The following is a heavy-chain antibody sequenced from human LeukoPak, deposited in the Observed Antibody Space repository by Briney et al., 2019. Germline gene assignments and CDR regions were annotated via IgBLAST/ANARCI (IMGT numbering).Heavy chain of an antibody. D-gene: IGHD6-6*01. Sequence: GGSLRLSCAASGFTFSSFAMSWVRQAPGKGLEWVSSISGGGGSTYYADSVKGRFTISRDESKNTLYLQMNSLRAEDTAVYYCARDLVSYYGMDVWGQGTTVTVSS. CDR3: ARDLVSYYGMDV. V-gene: IGHV3-23*01. J-gene: IGHJ6*02. CDR2: ISGGGGST. CDR1: GFTFSSFA.